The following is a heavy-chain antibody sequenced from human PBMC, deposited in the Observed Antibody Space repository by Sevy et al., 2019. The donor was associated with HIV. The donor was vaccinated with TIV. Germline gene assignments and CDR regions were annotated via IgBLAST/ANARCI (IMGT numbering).Heavy chain of an antibody. V-gene: IGHV3-23*01. CDR2: ISGSGGDK. Sequence: GGSLRLSCAASGFTFSTYAMSWVRQAPGKGLEWVSVISGSGGDKYYAEYVKGRFTISRDNSKNTRYLQMNSLRAEDTAVYYCAKDAYYYDGSGYSMSQWYYGMDVWGQGTTVTVSS. J-gene: IGHJ6*02. CDR3: AKDAYYYDGSGYSMSQWYYGMDV. D-gene: IGHD3-22*01. CDR1: GFTFSTYA.